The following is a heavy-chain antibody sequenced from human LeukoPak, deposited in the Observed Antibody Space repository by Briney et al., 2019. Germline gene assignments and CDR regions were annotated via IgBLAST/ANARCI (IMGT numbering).Heavy chain of an antibody. J-gene: IGHJ4*02. CDR2: IKQDGSEK. V-gene: IGHV3-7*03. Sequence: AGGSLRLSCAASGFTFSSYWMSWVRQAPGKGLEWVANIKQDGSEKYYVDSVKGRFTISRDNAKNSLYLQMNSLRAEDTAVYYCAKEDYGGNHYFDYWGQGTLVTVSS. CDR3: AKEDYGGNHYFDY. CDR1: GFTFSSYW. D-gene: IGHD4-23*01.